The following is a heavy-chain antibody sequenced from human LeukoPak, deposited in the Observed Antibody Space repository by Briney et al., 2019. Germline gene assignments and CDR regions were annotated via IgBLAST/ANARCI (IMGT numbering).Heavy chain of an antibody. Sequence: ASVKVSCKASGGTFSSYAISWVRQAPGQGLEWMGRIIPILGIANYAQKFQGRVTITADKSTSTAYMELSSLRSEDTAVYYCARGIAVAGPFADYWGQGTLVTVSS. D-gene: IGHD6-19*01. CDR3: ARGIAVAGPFADY. V-gene: IGHV1-69*04. CDR2: IIPILGIA. CDR1: GGTFSSYA. J-gene: IGHJ4*02.